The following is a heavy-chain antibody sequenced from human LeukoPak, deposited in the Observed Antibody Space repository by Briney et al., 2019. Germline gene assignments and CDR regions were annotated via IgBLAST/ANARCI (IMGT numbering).Heavy chain of an antibody. V-gene: IGHV3-30*04. CDR2: VSYDGSDT. Sequence: GGSLRLSCAASGYTFSSYVMHWVRQAPGKGLGWVANVSYDGSDTSYADSVKGRFTISRDNSKNTLYLQMISLRAEDTAVYFCARAGFYSYSYMDVWGEGTTVTVSS. D-gene: IGHD1-1*01. CDR1: GYTFSSYV. CDR3: ARAGFYSYSYMDV. J-gene: IGHJ6*03.